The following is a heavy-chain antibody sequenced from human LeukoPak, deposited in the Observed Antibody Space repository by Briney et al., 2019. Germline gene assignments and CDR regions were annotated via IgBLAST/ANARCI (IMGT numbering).Heavy chain of an antibody. D-gene: IGHD1-26*01. CDR1: GFTVSSNY. J-gene: IGHJ4*02. CDR3: ARGHWDIVGATGPFDY. Sequence: GGSLRLSCAASGFTVSSNYMSWVRQAPGKGLEWVSVIYSGGSTYYADSVKGRFTISRDNSKNTLYLQMNSLRAEDTAVYYCARGHWDIVGATGPFDYWGQGTLVTVSS. V-gene: IGHV3-53*01. CDR2: IYSGGST.